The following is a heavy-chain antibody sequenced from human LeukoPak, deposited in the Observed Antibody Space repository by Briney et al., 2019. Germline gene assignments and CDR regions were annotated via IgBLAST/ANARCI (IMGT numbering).Heavy chain of an antibody. J-gene: IGHJ4*02. D-gene: IGHD3-10*01. CDR2: ISYDGSNK. V-gene: IGHV3-30*04. Sequence: GRSLRLSCAASGFTFSSYAMHWVRQAPGKGLEWVAVISYDGSNKYYADSVKGRFTISRDNSKNTLYLQMNSLRAEYTAVYYCAREYYGSGSCDYWGQGTLVTVSS. CDR1: GFTFSSYA. CDR3: AREYYGSGSCDY.